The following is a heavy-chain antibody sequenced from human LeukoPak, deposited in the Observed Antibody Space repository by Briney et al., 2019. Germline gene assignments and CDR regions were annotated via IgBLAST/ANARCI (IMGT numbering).Heavy chain of an antibody. Sequence: GGSLTLSCAASGFTFSSYAMSWVRQAPGKGLEWVSVISGSGGSTYYADSVKGRFTISRDNSKNTLYLKMNSMRAEDRAVYYCAKESITMVRGVISRFFDYWGQGTLVTVSS. CDR3: AKESITMVRGVISRFFDY. V-gene: IGHV3-23*01. CDR2: ISGSGGST. D-gene: IGHD3-10*01. CDR1: GFTFSSYA. J-gene: IGHJ4*02.